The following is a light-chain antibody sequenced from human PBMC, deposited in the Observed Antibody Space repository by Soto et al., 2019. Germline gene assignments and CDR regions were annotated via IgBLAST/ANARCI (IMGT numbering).Light chain of an antibody. CDR1: SSDVGGYNY. CDR3: SSYTRSSTRV. Sequence: QSALTQPASGSGSPGQSITISCTGTSSDVGGYNYVSWYQQHPGKAPKLMIYDVSNRPSGVSNRFSGSKSGNTASLTISGLQAADEADYYCSSYTRSSTRVFGGGTKLTVL. CDR2: DVS. J-gene: IGLJ2*01. V-gene: IGLV2-14*01.